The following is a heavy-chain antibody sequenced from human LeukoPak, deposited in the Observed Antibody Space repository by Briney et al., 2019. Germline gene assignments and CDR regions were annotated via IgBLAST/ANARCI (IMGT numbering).Heavy chain of an antibody. Sequence: SETLSLTCAVSGGSISSSNWWSWVRQPPGKGLEWIGEIYHSGSTNYNPSLKSRVTILVDKSKNQFSLKLSSVTAADTAVYYCAREGYSSSWYYFDYWGQGTLVTVSS. D-gene: IGHD6-13*01. CDR2: IYHSGST. CDR1: GGSISSSNW. CDR3: AREGYSSSWYYFDY. J-gene: IGHJ4*02. V-gene: IGHV4-4*02.